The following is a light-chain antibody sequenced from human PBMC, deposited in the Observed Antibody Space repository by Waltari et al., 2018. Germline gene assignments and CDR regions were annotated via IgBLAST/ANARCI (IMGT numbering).Light chain of an antibody. Sequence: QPALTQPASVSGSPGQSFPVSCTATSMDVGTYNLVPWYQQHPGKPPKLIIYEVTKRPSGVSSRFSGSKSGNTASLTISGLQDEDEADYYCCSYAGGQLFVFGTGTEVSVL. CDR3: CSYAGGQLFV. CDR2: EVT. CDR1: SMDVGTYNL. J-gene: IGLJ1*01. V-gene: IGLV2-23*02.